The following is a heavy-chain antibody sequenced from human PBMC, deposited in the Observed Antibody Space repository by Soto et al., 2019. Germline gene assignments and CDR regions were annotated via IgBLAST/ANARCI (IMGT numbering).Heavy chain of an antibody. J-gene: IGHJ1*01. D-gene: IGHD3-22*01. V-gene: IGHV3-15*01. CDR1: GFTFSNAW. CDR2: IKSKTDGGTT. Sequence: LRLSCAASGFTFSNAWMSWVRQAPGKGLEWVGRIKSKTDGGTTDYAAPVKGRFTISRDDSKNTLYLQMNSLKTEDTAVYYCTTEIDYYDSSGYYPDAGYFQHWGQGTLVTVSS. CDR3: TTEIDYYDSSGYYPDAGYFQH.